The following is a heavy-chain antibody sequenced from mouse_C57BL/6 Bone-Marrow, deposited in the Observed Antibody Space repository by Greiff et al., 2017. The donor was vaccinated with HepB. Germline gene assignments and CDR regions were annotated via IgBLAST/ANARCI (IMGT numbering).Heavy chain of an antibody. CDR2: ISNGGGST. J-gene: IGHJ3*01. V-gene: IGHV5-12*01. CDR3: ADGLLFAY. Sequence: EVQLVESGGGLAQPGGSLKLSCAASGFTFSDYYMYWVRQTPEKRLEWVAYISNGGGSTNYPDTVKGRFTISRNNAKNTMCLQMSRLKSDDTAMYYCADGLLFAYWGQGTLVTVSA. D-gene: IGHD2-13*01. CDR1: GFTFSDYY.